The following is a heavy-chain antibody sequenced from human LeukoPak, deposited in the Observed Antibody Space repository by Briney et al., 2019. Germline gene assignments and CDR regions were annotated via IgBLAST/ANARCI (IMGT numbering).Heavy chain of an antibody. D-gene: IGHD2-15*01. J-gene: IGHJ6*02. Sequence: SETLSLTCTVSGGSISSYFWRWIRQPAGRGLEWIGRIYTSGSTNYNPSLKSRVTMSVGTSKNQFSLKLSSVTAADTAVYYCARGGGSRTNYYYGMDVWGQGTTVTVSS. CDR1: GGSISSYF. V-gene: IGHV4-4*07. CDR2: IYTSGST. CDR3: ARGGGSRTNYYYGMDV.